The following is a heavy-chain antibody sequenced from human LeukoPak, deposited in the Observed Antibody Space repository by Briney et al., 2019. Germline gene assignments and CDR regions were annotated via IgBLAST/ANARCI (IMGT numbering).Heavy chain of an antibody. CDR2: INHSGST. J-gene: IGHJ3*02. D-gene: IGHD2-15*01. V-gene: IGHV4-34*01. Sequence: PSETLSLTCAVYGGSFSGYYWSWIRQPPGKGLEWIGEINHSGSTNCNPSLKSRVTISVDTSKNQFSLKLSSVSAADTAVYYCARADIVVVVAATEAFDIWGQGTMVTVSS. CDR1: GGSFSGYY. CDR3: ARADIVVVVAATEAFDI.